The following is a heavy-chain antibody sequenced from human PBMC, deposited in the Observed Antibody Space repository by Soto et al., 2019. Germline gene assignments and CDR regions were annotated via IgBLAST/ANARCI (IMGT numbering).Heavy chain of an antibody. Sequence: PGGSLRLSCAASGFTFSTYVMAWVRQAPGKGLEWVSMISDSGNNYYADSVKGRFTISRDNSKNMVYLQMTSLTAEDTGIYFCAREVAVAGTLDYWGQGTLVTVSS. CDR1: GFTFSTYV. J-gene: IGHJ4*02. CDR2: ISDSGNN. V-gene: IGHV3-23*01. CDR3: AREVAVAGTLDY. D-gene: IGHD6-19*01.